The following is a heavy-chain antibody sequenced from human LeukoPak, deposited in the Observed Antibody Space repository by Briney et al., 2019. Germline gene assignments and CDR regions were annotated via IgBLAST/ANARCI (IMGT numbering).Heavy chain of an antibody. CDR1: GYTFTGYY. Sequence: RASVKVSCKASGYTFTGYYMHWVRQAPGQGLEWMGWINPNSGGTNYAQKFQGRVTMTRDTSISTAYMELSRLRSDDTAVYYCARGGYYDSSGYYLGYWGQGTLVTVSS. V-gene: IGHV1-2*02. J-gene: IGHJ4*02. CDR2: INPNSGGT. D-gene: IGHD3-22*01. CDR3: ARGGYYDSSGYYLGY.